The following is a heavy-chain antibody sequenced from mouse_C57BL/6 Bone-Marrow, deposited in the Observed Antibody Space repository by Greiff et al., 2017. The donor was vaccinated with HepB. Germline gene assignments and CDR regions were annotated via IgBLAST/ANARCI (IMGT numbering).Heavy chain of an antibody. J-gene: IGHJ3*01. Sequence: EVKLMESGAELVRPGASVKLSCTASGFNIKDDYMHWVKQRPEQGLEWIGWIDPENGDTEYASKFQGKATITADTSSNPAYLQLSSLTSEDTAVYYCTTGLSEAWFAYWGQWTLVTVSA. CDR2: IDPENGDT. CDR3: TTGLSEAWFAY. D-gene: IGHD3-3*01. V-gene: IGHV14-4*01. CDR1: GFNIKDDY.